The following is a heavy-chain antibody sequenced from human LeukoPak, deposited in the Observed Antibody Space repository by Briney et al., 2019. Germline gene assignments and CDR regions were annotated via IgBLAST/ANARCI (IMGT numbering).Heavy chain of an antibody. V-gene: IGHV3-21*04. Sequence: GGSLRLSCAASGFTFSSYSMNWVRQAPGKGLEWVSSISSSSSYIYYADSVKGRFTISRDNSKNTLYLQMNSLRAEDTAVYYCVPRNEWSCYMDVWGKGTTVTVSS. CDR3: VPRNEWSCYMDV. D-gene: IGHD3-3*01. CDR1: GFTFSSYS. J-gene: IGHJ6*03. CDR2: ISSSSSYI.